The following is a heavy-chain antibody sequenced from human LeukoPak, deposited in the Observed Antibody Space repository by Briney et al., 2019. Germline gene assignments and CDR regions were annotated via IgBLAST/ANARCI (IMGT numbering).Heavy chain of an antibody. CDR2: INHSGST. CDR1: GGSFSGYY. J-gene: IGHJ6*02. CDR3: ARVRSLVVPAASLYYYYGMDV. Sequence: SETLSLTCAVYGGSFSGYYWSWIRQPPGKGPEWIGEINHSGSTNYNPSLKSRVTISVDTSKNQFSLKLSSVTAADTAVYYCARVRSLVVPAASLYYYYGMDVWGQGTTVTVSS. V-gene: IGHV4-34*01. D-gene: IGHD2-2*01.